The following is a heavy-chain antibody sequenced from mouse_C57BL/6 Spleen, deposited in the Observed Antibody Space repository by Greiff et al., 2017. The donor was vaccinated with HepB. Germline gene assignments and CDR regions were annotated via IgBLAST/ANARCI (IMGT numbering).Heavy chain of an antibody. V-gene: IGHV1-19*01. CDR3: ARGDSSGLPFAY. Sequence: VQLQQSGPVLVKPGASVKMSCKASGYTFTDYYMNWVKQSHGKSLEWIGVINPYNGGTSYNQKFKGKATLTVDKSSSTAYMELNSLTSEDSAVYYCARGDSSGLPFAYWGQGTLVTVSA. J-gene: IGHJ3*01. CDR1: GYTFTDYY. D-gene: IGHD3-2*02. CDR2: INPYNGGT.